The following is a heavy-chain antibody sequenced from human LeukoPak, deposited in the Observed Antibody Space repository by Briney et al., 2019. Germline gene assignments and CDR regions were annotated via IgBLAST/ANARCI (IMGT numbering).Heavy chain of an antibody. D-gene: IGHD4-23*01. CDR1: GFTFSSYW. CDR3: ARDDYGGRGEFDY. V-gene: IGHV3-74*01. J-gene: IGHJ4*02. Sequence: EGSLRLSCAASGFTFSSYWMHWVRQAPGQGLVWVSRINSDGSTTTYADSVKGRFTISRDNATNTLYLQINSLRAEDTAVYYCARDDYGGRGEFDYWGQGTLVTVSS. CDR2: INSDGSTT.